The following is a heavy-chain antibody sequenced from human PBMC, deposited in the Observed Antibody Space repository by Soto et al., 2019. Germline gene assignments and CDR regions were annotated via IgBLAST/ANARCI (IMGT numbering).Heavy chain of an antibody. D-gene: IGHD6-19*01. V-gene: IGHV4-4*02. CDR3: ARAGLGLAFDS. Sequence: QVQLQESGPGLVKPSGTLSLTCAVSVDSMNNNNWWSWVLQSPRKGLEWIAEIYHIEATNCNQSLQSRATISIDKSEKQFSLKLNSVTAADPAVYYCARAGLGLAFDSWGQGALVTVSS. CDR2: IYHIEAT. CDR1: VDSMNNNNW. J-gene: IGHJ5*01.